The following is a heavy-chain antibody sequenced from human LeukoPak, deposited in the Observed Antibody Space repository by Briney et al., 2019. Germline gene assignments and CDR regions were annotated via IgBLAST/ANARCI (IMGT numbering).Heavy chain of an antibody. CDR3: AREGATDYYFDP. Sequence: ASVKVSCKASGYSLSSNGISWARQAPGQGREWRGWISDYSGKTKSAQNPQDIVTLTTDRSTNTTYMELRSLRSDDTAVYYCAREGATDYYFDPWGQGTLVTVSS. V-gene: IGHV1-18*01. CDR2: ISDYSGKT. J-gene: IGHJ4*02. CDR1: GYSLSSNG. D-gene: IGHD4-4*01.